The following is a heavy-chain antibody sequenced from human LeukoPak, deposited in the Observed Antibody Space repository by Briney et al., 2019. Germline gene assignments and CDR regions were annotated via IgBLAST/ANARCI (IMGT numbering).Heavy chain of an antibody. J-gene: IGHJ4*02. Sequence: PGGSLRLSCAASGFTVSSNNMSWVRQAPGKGLEWVSIIYSGGSTYYAASAKGRFTISRDNSKNTLYLQLISLRAEETAVYYCARASSSGWRGNLDYWGQGTLVTVSS. CDR2: IYSGGST. CDR3: ARASSSGWRGNLDY. V-gene: IGHV3-66*01. CDR1: GFTVSSNN. D-gene: IGHD6-19*01.